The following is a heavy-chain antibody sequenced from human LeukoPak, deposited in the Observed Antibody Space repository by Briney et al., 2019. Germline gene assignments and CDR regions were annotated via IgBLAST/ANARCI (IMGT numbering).Heavy chain of an antibody. J-gene: IGHJ4*02. V-gene: IGHV1-2*02. CDR2: INPNSGGT. Sequence: ASVKVSCKASGYTFTAYYIHWFRQAPGQGLEWMGWINPNSGGTNYAQKFQGRVAMTRDTSITTVYMELSSLRSDDTAVYYCAKGLGIAVAGTPFDYWGQGTLVTVSS. D-gene: IGHD6-19*01. CDR1: GYTFTAYY. CDR3: AKGLGIAVAGTPFDY.